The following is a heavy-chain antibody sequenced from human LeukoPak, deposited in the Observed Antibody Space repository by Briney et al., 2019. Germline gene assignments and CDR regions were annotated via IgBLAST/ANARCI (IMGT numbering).Heavy chain of an antibody. CDR2: IYYSGST. V-gene: IGHV4-61*01. CDR1: GGSVSSGSYY. D-gene: IGHD3-3*01. CDR3: ASSRFLEWSQRSDYYGMDV. J-gene: IGHJ6*02. Sequence: PSETLSLTCTVSGGSVSSGSYYWSWIRQPPGKGLEWIGYIYYSGSTNYNPSLKRRVTRSVDTSKNQFSLKLSSVTAADTAVYYCASSRFLEWSQRSDYYGMDVWGQGTTVTVSS.